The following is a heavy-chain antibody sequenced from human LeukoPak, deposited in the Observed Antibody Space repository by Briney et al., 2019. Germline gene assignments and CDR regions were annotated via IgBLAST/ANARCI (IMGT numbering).Heavy chain of an antibody. J-gene: IGHJ4*02. Sequence: PGGSLRLSCAASGFTFSSYAMHWVRQAPGKGLEWVAVISYDGSNKYYADSVKGRFTISRDNSKNTLYLQMNSLRAEDTTVIYCARGGGYCTGPSCYTFDYWGQGTLVTVSS. D-gene: IGHD2-2*02. V-gene: IGHV3-30-3*01. CDR1: GFTFSSYA. CDR3: ARGGGYCTGPSCYTFDY. CDR2: ISYDGSNK.